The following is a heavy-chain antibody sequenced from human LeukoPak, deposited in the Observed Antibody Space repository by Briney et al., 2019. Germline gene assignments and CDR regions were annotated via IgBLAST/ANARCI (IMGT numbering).Heavy chain of an antibody. Sequence: GGSLRLSCAASGFTFSSYAMSWVRQAPGKGLEWVSATRDSGSSTHYADSVKGRFTTSRDNSKNTLFLQMNSLRAEDTAIYYCAKYGPQDSGSSHFDYWGQGALVTVSS. CDR2: TRDSGSST. J-gene: IGHJ4*02. CDR1: GFTFSSYA. D-gene: IGHD1-26*01. CDR3: AKYGPQDSGSSHFDY. V-gene: IGHV3-23*01.